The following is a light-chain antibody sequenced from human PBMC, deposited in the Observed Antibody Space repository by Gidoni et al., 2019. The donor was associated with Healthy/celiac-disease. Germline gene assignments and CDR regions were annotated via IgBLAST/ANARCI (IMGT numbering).Light chain of an antibody. CDR3: MIWHSSAVV. V-gene: IGLV5-45*01. J-gene: IGLJ2*01. CDR2: YKSDSDK. CDR1: SGLNVGTYR. Sequence: QAVLTQPASLSASPGASASITCTLRSGLNVGTYRIYWYQQKPGSPPQYLLRYKSDSDKQQGSGVPSRFSGSKDASANAGILLISGLQSEDEADYYCMIWHSSAVVFGGVTKLTVL.